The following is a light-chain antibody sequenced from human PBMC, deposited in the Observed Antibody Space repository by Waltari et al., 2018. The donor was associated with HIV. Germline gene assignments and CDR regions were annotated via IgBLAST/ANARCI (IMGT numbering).Light chain of an antibody. Sequence: DMQMTQSPSSLSVSVGDRVIITCRASQDTSNNLAWYQQKPGTVPKLLIYAASTLQSVVPSRFSGSGSGTDFTLTIDSLQPEDIATYYCQKYNTAPYTFGQGTNLEI. V-gene: IGKV1-27*01. CDR1: QDTSNN. J-gene: IGKJ2*01. CDR3: QKYNTAPYT. CDR2: AAS.